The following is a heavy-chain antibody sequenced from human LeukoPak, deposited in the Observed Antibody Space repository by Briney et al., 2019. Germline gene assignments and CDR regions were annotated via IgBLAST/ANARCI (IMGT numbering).Heavy chain of an antibody. CDR2: IYTSGST. D-gene: IGHD2-21*02. V-gene: IGHV4-4*07. CDR1: GGSISSYY. Sequence: SETLSLTCTVYGGSISSYYWSWIRQPAGKGLEWIGRIYTSGSTNYNPSLKSRVTMSVDTSKNQFSLKLSSVTAADTAVYYCARDRPKNHHIVVVTAENDAFDIWGQGTMVTVSS. CDR3: ARDRPKNHHIVVVTAENDAFDI. J-gene: IGHJ3*02.